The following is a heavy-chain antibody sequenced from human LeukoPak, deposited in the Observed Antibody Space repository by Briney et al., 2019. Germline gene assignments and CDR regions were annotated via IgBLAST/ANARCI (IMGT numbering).Heavy chain of an antibody. CDR3: ARDPAWNDDAFDI. D-gene: IGHD1-1*01. V-gene: IGHV4-39*07. CDR2: IYYSGST. J-gene: IGHJ3*02. Sequence: SETLSLTCTVSGGSISSSSYYWGWIRQPPGKGLEWIGSIYYSGSTYYNPSLKSRVTISVDTSKNQFSLKLSSVTAADTAVYYCARDPAWNDDAFDIWGQGTMVTVSS. CDR1: GGSISSSSYY.